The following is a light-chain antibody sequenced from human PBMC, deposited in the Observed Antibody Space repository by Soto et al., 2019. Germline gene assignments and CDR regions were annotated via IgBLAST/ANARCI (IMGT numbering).Light chain of an antibody. CDR2: EVS. CDR1: SSDVGGYNY. V-gene: IGLV2-8*01. Sequence: QSALTQPPSASGSPGQSVTISCTGTSSDVGGYNYVSWYQHHPGKAPKVMIYEVSMRPSGVPDRFSGSKSGNTASLTVSGLQAEDEADYYCSSYAGSDAWVLGGGTKLTVL. J-gene: IGLJ3*02. CDR3: SSYAGSDAWV.